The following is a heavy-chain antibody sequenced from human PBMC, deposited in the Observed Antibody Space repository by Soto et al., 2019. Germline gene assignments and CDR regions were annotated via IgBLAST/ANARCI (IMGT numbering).Heavy chain of an antibody. CDR3: AKGGCSSTSCYFGWFDP. Sequence: PGGSLRLSCAASGFTFSSYAMSWVRQAPGKGLEWVSAISGSGGSTYYADSVKGRFTISRDNSKNTLYLQMNSLRAEDTAVYYCAKGGCSSTSCYFGWFDPWGQGTLVTVSS. CDR1: GFTFSSYA. CDR2: ISGSGGST. D-gene: IGHD2-2*01. J-gene: IGHJ5*02. V-gene: IGHV3-23*01.